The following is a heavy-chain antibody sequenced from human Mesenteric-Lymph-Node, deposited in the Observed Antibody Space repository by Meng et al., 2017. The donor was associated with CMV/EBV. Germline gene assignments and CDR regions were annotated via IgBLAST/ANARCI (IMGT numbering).Heavy chain of an antibody. J-gene: IGHJ6*02. CDR3: ASSEWYYDFWSGNYGMDV. Sequence: SETLSLTCTVSGGSISDYYWTWIRQPPGKGLEWIGYISDTGSTNYNPSLKSRVTISVDTSKNQFSLKLSSVTAADTAVYYCASSEWYYDFWSGNYGMDVWGQGTTVTVSS. D-gene: IGHD3-3*01. CDR1: GGSISDYY. V-gene: IGHV4-59*01. CDR2: ISDTGST.